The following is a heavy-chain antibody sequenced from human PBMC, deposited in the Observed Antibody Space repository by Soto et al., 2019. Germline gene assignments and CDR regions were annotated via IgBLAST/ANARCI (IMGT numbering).Heavy chain of an antibody. V-gene: IGHV3-33*01. D-gene: IGHD2-21*01. CDR3: ARGLWGMDV. J-gene: IGHJ6*02. CDR1: GFTFSSYG. CDR2: IWYDGSNK. Sequence: QVQLVESGGGVVQPGRSLRLSCAASGFTFSSYGMHWVRQAPGKGLEWVAVIWYDGSNKYYADSVKGRFTISRDNSKNTLYLQMNSLRAEDTAVYYSARGLWGMDVWGQGTTVTVSS.